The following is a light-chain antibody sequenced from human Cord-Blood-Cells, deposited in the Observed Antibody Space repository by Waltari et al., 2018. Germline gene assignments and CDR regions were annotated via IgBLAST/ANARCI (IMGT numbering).Light chain of an antibody. Sequence: QTVVTQEPSLTVSPGGTVTLTCASSTGAVTSGYYPNWFQQKPGQAPRPLIYSKSNKHSWTPARFSGALLGGKAALTLSGVQPEDEAEYYCLLYYGGAWVFGGGTKLTVL. V-gene: IGLV7-43*01. CDR1: TGAVTSGYY. J-gene: IGLJ3*02. CDR3: LLYYGGAWV. CDR2: SKS.